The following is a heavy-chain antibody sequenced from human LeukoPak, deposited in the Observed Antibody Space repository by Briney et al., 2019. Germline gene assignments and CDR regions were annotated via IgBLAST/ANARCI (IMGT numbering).Heavy chain of an antibody. V-gene: IGHV3-30-3*01. Sequence: PGRSLRLSCAASGFTFSSYAMHWVRQAPGKGLEWVADISYDGSNKYYADSVKGRFTISRDNSKNTLYLQMNSLRAEDTAVYYCARDQRSHGGNSGGVDYWGQGTLVTVSS. D-gene: IGHD4-23*01. CDR1: GFTFSSYA. J-gene: IGHJ4*02. CDR2: ISYDGSNK. CDR3: ARDQRSHGGNSGGVDY.